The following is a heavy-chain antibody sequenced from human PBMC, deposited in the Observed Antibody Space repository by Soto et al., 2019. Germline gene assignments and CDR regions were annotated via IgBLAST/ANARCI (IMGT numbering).Heavy chain of an antibody. Sequence: EVQLVQSGGGLVQPGESLQLSCAASGLSFSDSPIHWARQASGKGLEWVGRIRSKDYNYATAYAASVKGRFAASRDDSKSTAYLQMNSLKIEDTAVYYCIRGGVRTWRLDPWGQGTLVTVSS. CDR3: IRGGVRTWRLDP. J-gene: IGHJ5*02. CDR1: GLSFSDSP. V-gene: IGHV3-73*01. D-gene: IGHD3-10*01. CDR2: IRSKDYNYAT.